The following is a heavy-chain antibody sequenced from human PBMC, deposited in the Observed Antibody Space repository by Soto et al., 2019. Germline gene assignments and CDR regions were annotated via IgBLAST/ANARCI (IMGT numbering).Heavy chain of an antibody. CDR2: MHGLNGVT. J-gene: IGHJ4*02. V-gene: IGHV3-48*03. D-gene: IGHD4-4*01. CDR3: ERFPPWINYHHYSDN. Sequence: QPGGSLRLSCVGTGFIFANYEMNWVRQAPGKGLEWLSYMHGLNGVTYYADSVQGRFTISRDNAKNSLYLQMDRLTADDTALYFCERFPPWINYHHYSDNLGRGTLVAASS. CDR1: GFIFANYE.